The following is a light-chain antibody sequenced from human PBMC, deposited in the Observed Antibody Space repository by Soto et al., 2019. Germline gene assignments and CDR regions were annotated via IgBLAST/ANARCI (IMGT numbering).Light chain of an antibody. CDR1: QSVSSY. J-gene: IGKJ4*01. Sequence: EIVLSQSPATLSLSPGERATVSCRASQSVSSYLAWYQQKPGQAPRLLISDASNRATGIPARFSGSGSGTDFTLTISSLEPEDFAVYYFHHCSSWPLPFGGGTKVQIK. V-gene: IGKV3-11*01. CDR3: HHCSSWPLP. CDR2: DAS.